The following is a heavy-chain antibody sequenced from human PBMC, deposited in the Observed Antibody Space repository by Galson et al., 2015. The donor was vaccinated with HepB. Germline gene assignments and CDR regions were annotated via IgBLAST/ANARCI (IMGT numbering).Heavy chain of an antibody. D-gene: IGHD5-12*01. V-gene: IGHV3-30*02. Sequence: SLRLSCAASGFTFSNYGMHWVRQAPGKGLEWVAYIRYDGSIKYYADSVKGRFTISRDNSKNTLYLQMNSLRAEDTAVYYCARNTPSSGYHGLHSGGQGTLVTVSS. CDR3: ARNTPSSGYHGLHS. CDR1: GFTFSNYG. J-gene: IGHJ5*01. CDR2: IRYDGSIK.